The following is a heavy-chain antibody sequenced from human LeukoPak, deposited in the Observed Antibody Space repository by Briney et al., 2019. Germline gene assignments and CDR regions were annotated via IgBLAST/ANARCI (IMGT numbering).Heavy chain of an antibody. V-gene: IGHV3-66*01. CDR3: ARIHYYGSGSPDY. J-gene: IGHJ4*02. Sequence: GGSLRLSCAASGFTVSSNYMSWVRQAPGKGLEWVSVIYSGGSTYYADSVKGRFTISRDNSKNTLYLQMNSLRAEDTAVYYCARIHYYGSGSPDYWGQGTLVTVSS. D-gene: IGHD3-10*01. CDR1: GFTVSSNY. CDR2: IYSGGST.